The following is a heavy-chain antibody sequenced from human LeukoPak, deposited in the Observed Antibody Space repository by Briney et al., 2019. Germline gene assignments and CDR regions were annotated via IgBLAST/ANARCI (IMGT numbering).Heavy chain of an antibody. J-gene: IGHJ4*02. V-gene: IGHV1-2*02. D-gene: IGHD3-10*01. CDR3: ARGRSANYYGQDY. Sequence: ASVKVSCKASGYTFTGYYMHWVRQAPGQGLEWMGWINPNSGGTNYAQKFQGRVTMTRDTSISTAYMELSSLGSDDTAVYYCARGRSANYYGQDYWGQGTLVTVSS. CDR1: GYTFTGYY. CDR2: INPNSGGT.